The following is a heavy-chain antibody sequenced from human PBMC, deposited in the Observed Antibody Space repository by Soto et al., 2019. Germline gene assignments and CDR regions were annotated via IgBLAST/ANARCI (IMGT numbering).Heavy chain of an antibody. Sequence: GGSLRLSCAASGFTFSSYAMSWVRQAPGKGLEWVSAVSGSGGSTYYADSVQGRFTISRDNSKNTLYLQMNSLRSEDTAVYYCAKEGDFWGGYYYYFDYWGQGTLVTVSS. CDR1: GFTFSSYA. J-gene: IGHJ4*02. D-gene: IGHD3-3*01. V-gene: IGHV3-23*01. CDR2: VSGSGGST. CDR3: AKEGDFWGGYYYYFDY.